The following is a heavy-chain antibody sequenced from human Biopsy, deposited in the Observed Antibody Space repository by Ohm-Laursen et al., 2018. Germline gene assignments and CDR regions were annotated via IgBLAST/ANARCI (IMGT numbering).Heavy chain of an antibody. Sequence: SDTLSLTCTVSGGSISGYHWSWIRKSPGKGLEWLGEINHSGRTNYNPSLKSRVTISVDTSKNQFSLKVRSVTAADTAVYYCVRGVDYYDPYHYYALDVWGQGTTVTVSS. CDR3: VRGVDYYDPYHYYALDV. V-gene: IGHV4-34*01. CDR1: GGSISGYH. CDR2: INHSGRT. D-gene: IGHD3-22*01. J-gene: IGHJ6*02.